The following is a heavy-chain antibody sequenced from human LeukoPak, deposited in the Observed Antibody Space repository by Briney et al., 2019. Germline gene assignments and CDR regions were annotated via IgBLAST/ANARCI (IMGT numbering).Heavy chain of an antibody. CDR2: ICYSGST. Sequence: SETLSLTCSVSGGSITSYYWSWIRQPPGKGLEWIGYICYSGSTNYNPSLKSRVTIAVDTSKNQFSLQLNSVTPEDTAVYYCSRSDGASDFDYWGQGTLVTVSS. J-gene: IGHJ4*02. V-gene: IGHV4-59*12. CDR3: SRSDGASDFDY. D-gene: IGHD5-24*01. CDR1: GGSITSYY.